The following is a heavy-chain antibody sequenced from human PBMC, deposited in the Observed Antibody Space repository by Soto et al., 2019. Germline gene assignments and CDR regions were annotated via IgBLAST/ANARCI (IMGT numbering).Heavy chain of an antibody. V-gene: IGHV3-21*06. D-gene: IGHD3-10*01. CDR1: GFSFRSYY. CDR3: ARVGTDYGSGSPYYSDY. CDR2: ISPSSSFL. Sequence: PGGSLRLFACASGFSFRSYYMNWVRQAPGRGLEWVSSISPSSSFLSYADSVKGRFTISRDNAKSSVNLQMNSLRAEDTAVYYCARVGTDYGSGSPYYSDYWGQGTLVTVSS. J-gene: IGHJ4*02.